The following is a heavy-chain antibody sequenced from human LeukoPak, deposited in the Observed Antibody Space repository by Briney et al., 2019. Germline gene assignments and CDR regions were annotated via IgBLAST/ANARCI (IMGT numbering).Heavy chain of an antibody. CDR1: GGSFSGYY. D-gene: IGHD2-21*02. J-gene: IGHJ5*02. Sequence: PSETLSLTCAVYGGSFSGYYWSWIRQPPGKGLGWIGEINHSGSTNYNPSLKSRVTISVDTSKNQFSLKLSSVTAADTAVYYCARRAPGYQNIVVVTGQESWFDPWGQGTLVTVSS. V-gene: IGHV4-34*01. CDR2: INHSGST. CDR3: ARRAPGYQNIVVVTGQESWFDP.